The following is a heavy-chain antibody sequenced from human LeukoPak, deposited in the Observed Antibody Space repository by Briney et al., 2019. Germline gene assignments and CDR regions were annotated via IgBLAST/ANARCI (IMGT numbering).Heavy chain of an antibody. D-gene: IGHD2-2*01. J-gene: IGHJ4*02. Sequence: SETLSLTCTVSGGSISSGGYYWSWIRQPPGKGLEWIGYIYHSGSTYYNPSLKSRVAISVDRSKNQFSLKLSSVTAADTAVYYCARDAVPAALSFDYWGQGTLVTVSS. V-gene: IGHV4-30-2*01. CDR2: IYHSGST. CDR3: ARDAVPAALSFDY. CDR1: GGSISSGGYY.